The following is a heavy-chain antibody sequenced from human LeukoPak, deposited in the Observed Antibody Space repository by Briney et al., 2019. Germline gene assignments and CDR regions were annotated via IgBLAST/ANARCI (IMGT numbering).Heavy chain of an antibody. CDR3: AREPKYGSGSYYLDY. D-gene: IGHD3-10*01. CDR1: GGSISSGSYY. Sequence: SETLSLTCTVSGGSISSGSYYWSWIRQPAGKGLEWIGRIYTSGSTNYNPSLKSRVTISVDTSKNQFSLKLSSVTAADTAVYYCAREPKYGSGSYYLDYWGQGTLVTVSS. CDR2: IYTSGST. V-gene: IGHV4-61*02. J-gene: IGHJ4*02.